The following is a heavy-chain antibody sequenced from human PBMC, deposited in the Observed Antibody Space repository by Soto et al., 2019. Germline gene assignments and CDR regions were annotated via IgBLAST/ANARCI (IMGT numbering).Heavy chain of an antibody. Sequence: QVQLVQSGAEVMRPGASVKVSCKASGFTFTTLFIHWLRQAPGQGLEWVGVISPGGDATAYAEKFKGRVTVTKDTSTTTLYMELSSLRSEDTAVYYCARDWRYSSGLDYWGQGTLVTVSS. J-gene: IGHJ4*02. CDR3: ARDWRYSSGLDY. D-gene: IGHD6-19*01. V-gene: IGHV1-46*01. CDR2: ISPGGDAT. CDR1: GFTFTTLF.